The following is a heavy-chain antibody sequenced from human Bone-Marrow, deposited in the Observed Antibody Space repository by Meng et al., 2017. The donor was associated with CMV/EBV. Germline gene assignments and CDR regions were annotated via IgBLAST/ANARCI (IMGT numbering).Heavy chain of an antibody. Sequence: QITLNESGPALLKPTQTLPLTCTFSGFSLNSNGMGVGWIRQPPGKALEWLALIYWDGDKRYSPSLKSRLTITKDTSNNQVVLTMTNMGPVDTATYFCAHRPTEGLFDYWGQGTLVTVSS. CDR1: GFSLNSNGMG. V-gene: IGHV2-5*02. CDR3: AHRPTEGLFDY. CDR2: IYWDGDK. J-gene: IGHJ4*02.